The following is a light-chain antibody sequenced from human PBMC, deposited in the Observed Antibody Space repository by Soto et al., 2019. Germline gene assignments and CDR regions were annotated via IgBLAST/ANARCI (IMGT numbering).Light chain of an antibody. CDR3: QQYRDSLFT. V-gene: IGKV3-20*01. CDR1: HSVSSDY. Sequence: EIVLTQSPATLSLSPGERATLSCRASHSVSSDYLAWYQQKPGQAPRLLIYGAFNRATGVPDRFSGSGSGTDFTLTISRLEPEDYAVFYCQQYRDSLFTFGPGTKVDVK. J-gene: IGKJ3*01. CDR2: GAF.